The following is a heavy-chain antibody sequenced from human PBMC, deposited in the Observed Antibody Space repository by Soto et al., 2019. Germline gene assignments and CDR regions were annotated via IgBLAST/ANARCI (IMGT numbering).Heavy chain of an antibody. CDR1: GYTFTGYY. V-gene: IGHV1-2*02. CDR2: INPNSGGT. CDR3: ARSAPDCYYYGMDV. J-gene: IGHJ6*02. D-gene: IGHD2-15*01. Sequence: GASVKVSCKASGYTFTGYYMHWVRQAPGQGLEWMGWINPNSGGTNYAQKFQGRVTMTRDTSISTAYMELSRLRSDDTAVYYCARSAPDCYYYGMDVWGQGTTVTVSS.